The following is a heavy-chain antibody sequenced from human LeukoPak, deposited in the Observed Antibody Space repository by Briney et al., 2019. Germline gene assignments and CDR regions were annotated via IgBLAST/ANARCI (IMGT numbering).Heavy chain of an antibody. D-gene: IGHD4-17*01. CDR3: AREYGDFDY. Sequence: SETLSLTCTVSGGSISSYYWSWIRQPAGKGLEWIGRIDASGRTNYNPSLKSRVTMSVDTSKKQFSLKVNSVTAADTAEYYCAREYGDFDYWGQGTLVTVSS. CDR1: GGSISSYY. J-gene: IGHJ4*02. V-gene: IGHV4-4*07. CDR2: IDASGRT.